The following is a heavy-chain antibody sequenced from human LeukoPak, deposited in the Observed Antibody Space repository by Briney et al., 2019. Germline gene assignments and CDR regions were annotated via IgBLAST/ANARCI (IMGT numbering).Heavy chain of an antibody. CDR3: ARDYDILTGPFDY. V-gene: IGHV1-2*02. D-gene: IGHD3-9*01. Sequence: ASVKVSFKASGYTFTGYYIHWVRQAPGQGLEWMGWINPNSGGTNYAQKFQGRVTMTRDTSISTAYMELSRLRSEDTAVYYCARDYDILTGPFDYWGQGTLVTVSS. CDR1: GYTFTGYY. CDR2: INPNSGGT. J-gene: IGHJ4*02.